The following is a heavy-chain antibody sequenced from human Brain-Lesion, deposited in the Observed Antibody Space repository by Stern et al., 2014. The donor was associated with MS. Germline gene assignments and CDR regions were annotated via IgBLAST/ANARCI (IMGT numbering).Heavy chain of an antibody. D-gene: IGHD1-1*01. J-gene: IGHJ3*02. Sequence: VQLVESGPGLVKPSQTLSLACAVSGASVGGGDWYWSWIRQPPGKGLEWLGHIYYRGTTYYKPSLKSRLIISLDTSKNQFSLNLTSVTAADTAVYYCAGAFGKYELLESFHMWGQGTMVTVSS. V-gene: IGHV4-30-4*01. CDR1: GASVGGGDWY. CDR2: IYYRGTT. CDR3: AGAFGKYELLESFHM.